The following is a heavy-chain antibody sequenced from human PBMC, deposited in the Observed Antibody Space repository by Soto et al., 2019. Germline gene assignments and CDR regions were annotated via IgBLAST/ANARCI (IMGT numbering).Heavy chain of an antibody. CDR2: INPNSGGT. CDR3: ARGGAGYDFRLTLMDV. V-gene: IGHV1-2*04. D-gene: IGHD3-3*01. CDR1: GYTFTGYD. Sequence: GASVKVSCKASGYTFTGYDMHWVRQAPGRGLEWMGWINPNSGGTNYAQKFQGWVTMTRDTSISTAYMELSRLRSDDTAVYYCARGGAGYDFRLTLMDVWGKGTTVTVSS. J-gene: IGHJ6*03.